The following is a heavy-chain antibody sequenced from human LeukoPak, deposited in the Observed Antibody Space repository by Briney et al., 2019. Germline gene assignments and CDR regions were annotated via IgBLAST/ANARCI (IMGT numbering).Heavy chain of an antibody. V-gene: IGHV1-46*01. CDR2: INPSSGST. CDR1: GYTFTSYY. J-gene: IGHJ6*02. CDR3: ARSPSFGSGSSLYNYGMDV. D-gene: IGHD3-10*01. Sequence: ASVKVSCKASGYTFTSYYMHWVRQAPGQGLEWMGMINPSSGSTSYGQKFQGRVTMTRDTSTNTVYMDLSRLTSEGTAVYYCARSPSFGSGSSLYNYGMDVWGQGTTVTVSS.